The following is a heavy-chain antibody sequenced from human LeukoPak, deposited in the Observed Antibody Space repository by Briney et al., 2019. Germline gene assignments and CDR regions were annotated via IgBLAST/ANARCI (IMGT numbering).Heavy chain of an antibody. CDR2: IRYDGSKK. J-gene: IGHJ5*02. V-gene: IGHV3-30*02. Sequence: GGSLRLSCAASGFNVSSYGMHWVRQAPGKGLEWVAFIRYDGSKKYYADSVKGRFTISRDNAKNSLYLQMNSLRAEDTAVYYCAKDDNYIRFLSWGQGTLVTVSS. CDR3: AKDDNYIRFLS. CDR1: GFNVSSYG. D-gene: IGHD3-16*01.